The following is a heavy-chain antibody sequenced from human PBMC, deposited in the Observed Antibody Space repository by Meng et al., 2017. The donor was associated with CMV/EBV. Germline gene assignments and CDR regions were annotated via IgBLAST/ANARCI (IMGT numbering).Heavy chain of an antibody. CDR1: GYSFTSYW. D-gene: IGHD3-3*01. J-gene: IGHJ6*02. Sequence: GESLKISCKGSGYSFTSYWIGWVRQIPGKGLEWMGIIYPGDSDTRYSPSFQGQVTISADKSISTAYLQWSSLKASDTAMYYCARAGDYDFWSGYYGMDVWGQGTTVTVSS. CDR3: ARAGDYDFWSGYYGMDV. V-gene: IGHV5-51*01. CDR2: IYPGDSDT.